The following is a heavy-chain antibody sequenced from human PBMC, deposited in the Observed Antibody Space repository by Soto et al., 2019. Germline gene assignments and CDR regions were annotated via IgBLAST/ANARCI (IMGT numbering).Heavy chain of an antibody. D-gene: IGHD1-26*01. CDR1: GFTFTSYP. Sequence: ASVKVSCKTSGFTFTSYPFSWVRQAPGQGLEWLAWVYPYEGTTKVAHQFRDRITLTTDASAATVFMELTRLTSDDTPVYFCAREYYSSTTWIDYWGQGTLVTVSS. V-gene: IGHV1-18*04. J-gene: IGHJ4*02. CDR3: AREYYSSTTWIDY. CDR2: VYPYEGTT.